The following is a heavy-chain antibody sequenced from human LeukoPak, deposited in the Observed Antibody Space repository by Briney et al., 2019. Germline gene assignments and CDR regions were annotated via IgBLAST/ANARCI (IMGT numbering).Heavy chain of an antibody. J-gene: IGHJ6*02. CDR3: ARDYYDSSGYYPIYYYYYGMDV. CDR1: GFTFRSYS. Sequence: GGSLRLSCAASGFTFRSYSMNWVRQAPGKGLEWVSSISSSSSYIYYADSVKGRFTISRDNAKNSLYLQMNSLRAEDTAVYYCARDYYDSSGYYPIYYYYYGMDVWGQGTTVTVSS. V-gene: IGHV3-21*01. D-gene: IGHD3-22*01. CDR2: ISSSSSYI.